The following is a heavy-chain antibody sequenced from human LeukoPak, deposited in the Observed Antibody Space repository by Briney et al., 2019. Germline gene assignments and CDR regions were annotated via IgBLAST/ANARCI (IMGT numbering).Heavy chain of an antibody. D-gene: IGHD3-3*01. CDR2: ISYDGSNK. J-gene: IGHJ6*02. CDR3: ARDRITIFYYYGMDV. Sequence: GGSLRLSCAASGFTFSSYAMHWVRQAPGKGLEWVAVISYDGSNKYYADSVKGRFTISRDNSKNTLYLQMNSLRAEDTAVYYCARDRITIFYYYGMDVWGQGTTVTVSS. CDR1: GFTFSSYA. V-gene: IGHV3-30-3*01.